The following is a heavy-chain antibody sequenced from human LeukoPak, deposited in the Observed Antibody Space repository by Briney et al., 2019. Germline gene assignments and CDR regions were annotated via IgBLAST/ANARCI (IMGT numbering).Heavy chain of an antibody. CDR2: IYYSGST. J-gene: IGHJ5*02. V-gene: IGHV4-59*01. Sequence: PSETLSLTCTVSGGSISSYYWSWIRQPPGKGLEWIGYIYYSGSTNYNPSLKSRVTISVDTSKNQFSLKLSSVTAADTAVFYCARGRGGRYWFDPWGQGTLVTVSS. CDR3: ARGRGGRYWFDP. CDR1: GGSISSYY. D-gene: IGHD5-24*01.